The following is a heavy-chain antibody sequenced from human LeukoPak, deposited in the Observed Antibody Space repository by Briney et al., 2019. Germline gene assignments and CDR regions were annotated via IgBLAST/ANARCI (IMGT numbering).Heavy chain of an antibody. V-gene: IGHV3-33*01. CDR2: IWFDGRNK. J-gene: IGHJ4*02. D-gene: IGHD6-19*01. CDR1: GFTFSNYG. CDR3: AREWGPIAVSGGPGY. Sequence: GGSLRLSCAASGFTFSNYGMHWVRQAPGKGLEWVALIWFDGRNKFHADSVKGRFTISRDNSKNTQFLQMNSLRAEDTAVYYCAREWGPIAVSGGPGYWGQGALVTVSS.